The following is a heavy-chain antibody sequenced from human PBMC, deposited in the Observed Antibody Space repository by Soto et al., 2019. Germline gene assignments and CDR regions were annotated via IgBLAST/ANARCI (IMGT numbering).Heavy chain of an antibody. D-gene: IGHD1-1*01. J-gene: IGHJ4*02. CDR2: ISAYNSNT. V-gene: IGHV1-18*01. CDR1: GYTFSDFG. CDR3: ARDSGNLGNWAYFFDY. Sequence: QGQLVQSGAEVKKPGASVKVSCKASGYTFSDFGVSCVRQAPGQGLEWMGWISAYNSNTNYAQKVQGRVTMTTDTSTSTAYMEVRNLTSDDTAVYYCARDSGNLGNWAYFFDYWGQGTLVTVSS.